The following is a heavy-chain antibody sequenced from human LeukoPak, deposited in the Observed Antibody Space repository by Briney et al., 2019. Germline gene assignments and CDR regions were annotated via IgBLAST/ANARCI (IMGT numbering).Heavy chain of an antibody. J-gene: IGHJ1*01. CDR3: ARCPTVTALVYFQH. V-gene: IGHV3-30*19. D-gene: IGHD4-17*01. CDR2: IWYDGSNK. CDR1: GFTFSSYG. Sequence: GGSLRLSCAASGFTFSSYGMHWVRQAPGKGLEWVAVIWYDGSNKYYADSVKGRFTISRDNSKNTLYLQMNSLRAEDTAVYYCARCPTVTALVYFQHWGQGTLVTVSS.